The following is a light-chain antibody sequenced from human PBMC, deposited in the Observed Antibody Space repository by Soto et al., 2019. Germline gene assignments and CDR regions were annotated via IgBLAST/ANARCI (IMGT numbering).Light chain of an antibody. V-gene: IGKV1-17*03. CDR3: LQHNTSPLT. CDR1: QGINNY. Sequence: DIQMTQSPSAVSASVGDRVTITCRASQGINNYLAWFQQKPGKAPKRLIYAASTLQTGVPSRLSGSGSGTEFTLTISILQPEDFATYYCLQHNTSPLTFGGGTKVDIK. CDR2: AAS. J-gene: IGKJ4*01.